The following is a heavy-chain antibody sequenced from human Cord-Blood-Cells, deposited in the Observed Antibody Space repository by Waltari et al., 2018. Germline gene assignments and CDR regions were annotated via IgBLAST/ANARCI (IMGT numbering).Heavy chain of an antibody. V-gene: IGHV3-30*18. Sequence: QVQLVESGGGVVQPGRSLRLSCAASGFTFSSYGMHWVRQAPGKGLEWVAVISYDGSNKYYADSVKGRFTISRDNSKNTLYLQMNSLRAEDTAVYYCAKEEYDFAYYGMDVWGQGTTVTVSS. CDR3: AKEEYDFAYYGMDV. J-gene: IGHJ6*02. D-gene: IGHD3-3*01. CDR1: GFTFSSYG. CDR2: ISYDGSNK.